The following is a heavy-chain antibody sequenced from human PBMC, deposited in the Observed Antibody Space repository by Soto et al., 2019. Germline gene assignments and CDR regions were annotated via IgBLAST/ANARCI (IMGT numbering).Heavy chain of an antibody. J-gene: IGHJ6*02. CDR1: GYTFTAYY. Sequence: QVQLVQSGAELKEPGDSVRVSCEASGYTFTAYYIDWVRQAPGQGLEWMGWINPRFGDTSYAQDFQGRVSMTRDTSISTVYMELSRLTSDDTAIYYCASNMDYYYGPGSGNGHGFWGQGTTVTVFS. V-gene: IGHV1-2*02. CDR2: INPRFGDT. D-gene: IGHD3-10*01. CDR3: ASNMDYYYGPGSGNGHGF.